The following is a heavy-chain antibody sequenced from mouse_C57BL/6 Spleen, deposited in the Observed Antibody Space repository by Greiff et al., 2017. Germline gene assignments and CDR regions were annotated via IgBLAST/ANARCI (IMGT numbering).Heavy chain of an antibody. J-gene: IGHJ2*01. CDR1: GYTFTDYY. CDR3: AREGNYYGSSPFDY. V-gene: IGHV1-76*01. CDR2: IYPGSGNT. D-gene: IGHD1-1*01. Sequence: QVQLQQSGAELVRPGASVKLSCKASGYTFTDYYINWVKQRPGQGLEWIARIYPGSGNTYYNEKFKGKATLTAEKSSSTAYMQLSSLTSEDSAVYFCAREGNYYGSSPFDYWGQGTTLTVSS.